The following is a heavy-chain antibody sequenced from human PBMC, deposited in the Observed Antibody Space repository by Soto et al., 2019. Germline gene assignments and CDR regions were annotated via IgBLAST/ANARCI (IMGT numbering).Heavy chain of an antibody. Sequence: QVQVVQSRAEVKKPGASVKVSCKTSGYTFTDYDINWVRQAPGQGLEYMRWVSPENSNAGYAQQFRGRVSMTTNTIISTAYLELTDLRYEDTAVYYCEVTTGYWGQGTMVTVSS. CDR1: GYTFTDYD. CDR2: VSPENSNA. J-gene: IGHJ4*02. D-gene: IGHD2-21*02. V-gene: IGHV1-8*01. CDR3: EVTTGY.